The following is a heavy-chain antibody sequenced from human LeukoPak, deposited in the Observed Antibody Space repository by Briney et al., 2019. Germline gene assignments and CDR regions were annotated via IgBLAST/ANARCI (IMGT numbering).Heavy chain of an antibody. CDR1: GGSISSYY. V-gene: IGHV4-4*07. D-gene: IGHD5-18*01. CDR2: IYTSGST. CDR3: ARDNAAKGINYYYYYMDV. J-gene: IGHJ6*03. Sequence: SETLSLTCTVSGGSISSYYWSWIRQPAGKGLESIGRIYTSGSTNYNPSLKSRVTMSVDTSKNQFSLKLSSVTAADTAVYYCARDNAAKGINYYYYYMDVWGKGTTVTVSS.